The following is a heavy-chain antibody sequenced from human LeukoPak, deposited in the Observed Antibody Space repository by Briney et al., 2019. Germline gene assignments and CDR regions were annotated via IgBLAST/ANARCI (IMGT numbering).Heavy chain of an antibody. CDR1: GFTFSSYE. D-gene: IGHD6-13*01. CDR2: ISSSGSTI. V-gene: IGHV3-48*03. CDR3: AREGVAAAGTPAFDI. Sequence: PGGSLRLSCAASGFTFSSYEMNWVRQAPGKGLEWVSYISSSGSTIYYADSGKGRFTISRDNAKNSLYLQMNSLRAEDTAVYYCAREGVAAAGTPAFDIWGQGTMVTVSS. J-gene: IGHJ3*02.